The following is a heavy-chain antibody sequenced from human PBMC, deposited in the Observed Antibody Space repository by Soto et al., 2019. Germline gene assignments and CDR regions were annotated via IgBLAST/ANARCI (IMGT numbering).Heavy chain of an antibody. J-gene: IGHJ6*03. D-gene: IGHD3-3*01. CDR1: GGSFSGYY. CDR3: ARVEGLDFWSGTRGYYYYYMDV. CDR2: INHSGST. V-gene: IGHV4-34*01. Sequence: SETLSLTCAVYGGSFSGYYWSWIRQPPGKGLEWIGEINHSGSTNYNPSLKSRVTISVDTSKNQFSLKLSSVTAADTAVYYCARVEGLDFWSGTRGYYYYYMDVWGKGTTVTVSS.